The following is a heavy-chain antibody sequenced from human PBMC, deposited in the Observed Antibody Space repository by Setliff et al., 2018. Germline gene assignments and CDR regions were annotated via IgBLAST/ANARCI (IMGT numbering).Heavy chain of an antibody. D-gene: IGHD3-3*01. V-gene: IGHV4-59*01. CDR1: GGSISSSY. J-gene: IGHJ4*02. CDR2: IYSSGSS. Sequence: SETLSLTCSVSGGSISSSYWTWIRQPPGKGLEWIGYIYSSGSSNYNPSLKSRVTISVDTSKNQFSLRLSSVTAADTAMYFCARGGYNSRSGYSAYYYDYWGQGALVTVSS. CDR3: ARGGYNSRSGYSAYYYDY.